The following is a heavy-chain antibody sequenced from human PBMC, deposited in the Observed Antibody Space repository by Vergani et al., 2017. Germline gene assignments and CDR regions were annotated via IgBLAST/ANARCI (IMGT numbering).Heavy chain of an antibody. CDR1: GGSFSGYY. Sequence: QVQLQPWGAGLLKPSETLSLTCAVYGGSFSGYYWSWIRQPPGKGLEWIGEINHSGSTNYNPSLKSRVTISVDTSKNQFSLKLSSVTAADTAVYYCARRNIVVVPAAPVYYYYYGMDVWGQGTTVTVSS. CDR2: INHSGST. CDR3: ARRNIVVVPAAPVYYYYYGMDV. J-gene: IGHJ6*02. D-gene: IGHD2-2*01. V-gene: IGHV4-34*01.